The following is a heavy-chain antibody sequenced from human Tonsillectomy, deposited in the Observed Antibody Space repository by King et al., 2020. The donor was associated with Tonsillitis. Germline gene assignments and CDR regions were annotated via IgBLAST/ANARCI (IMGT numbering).Heavy chain of an antibody. CDR1: GGPISSYY. D-gene: IGHD3-22*01. Sequence: QLQESGPGLVKPSETLSLTCTVSGGPISSYYWSWIRQPPGKGLECIGYIFYSGSTNYNPSLKIRVTISIDTSKNQFSLKLSSVTAADTAVYYCARHIIEDYYDSSGYLVDWGQGTLVTVSS. J-gene: IGHJ4*02. CDR2: IFYSGST. CDR3: ARHIIEDYYDSSGYLVD. V-gene: IGHV4-59*08.